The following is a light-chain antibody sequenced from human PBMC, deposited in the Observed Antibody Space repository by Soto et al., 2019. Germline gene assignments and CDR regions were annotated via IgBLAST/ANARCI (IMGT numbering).Light chain of an antibody. CDR1: QSVSSN. V-gene: IGKV3-15*01. Sequence: EIVMTQSPATLSLSPGERATLSCRASQSVSSNVAWYQQIPGQTPRLLIYGASTRATGIPVRFSGSGSGTEFTLTISSLQSEDFAVYYCHQYDDGPYTVGQGTTVDIK. CDR3: HQYDDGPYT. J-gene: IGKJ2*01. CDR2: GAS.